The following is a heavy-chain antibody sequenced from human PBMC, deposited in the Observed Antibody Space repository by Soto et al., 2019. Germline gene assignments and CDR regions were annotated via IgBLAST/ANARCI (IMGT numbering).Heavy chain of an antibody. Sequence: SGPTLVNPTETLTLTCTVSGFSLSNARRGVSWIRQPPGKALEWLAHIFSNDEKSYSTSLKSRLTISKDTSKSQVVLTMTNMDPVDTATYYCARIWGSKKAVYYMDVWGKGTTVTVSS. CDR3: ARIWGSKKAVYYMDV. CDR1: GFSLSNARRG. V-gene: IGHV2-26*01. D-gene: IGHD3-16*01. CDR2: IFSNDEK. J-gene: IGHJ6*03.